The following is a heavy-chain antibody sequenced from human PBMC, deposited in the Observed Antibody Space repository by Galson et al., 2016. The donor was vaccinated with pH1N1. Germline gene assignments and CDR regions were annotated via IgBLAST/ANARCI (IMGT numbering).Heavy chain of an antibody. CDR2: ISTLFGTA. CDR3: AREGANYYGSDGMDV. CDR1: GGIFNSHT. D-gene: IGHD3-10*01. J-gene: IGHJ6*02. V-gene: IGHV1-69*13. Sequence: SVKASCKASGGIFNSHTISWVRQAPGQGLEWMGRISTLFGTANYAQNFMGRVTISADAPTGTAYMELTNLTSQDTAVYFCAREGANYYGSDGMDVWGQGTTVTVSS.